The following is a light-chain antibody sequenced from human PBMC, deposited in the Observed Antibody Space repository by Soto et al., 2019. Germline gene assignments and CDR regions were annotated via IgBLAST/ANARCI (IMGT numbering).Light chain of an antibody. J-gene: IGKJ4*01. CDR1: QGVSSN. V-gene: IGKV3-15*01. CDR2: GAS. CDR3: QQYNNWTLT. Sequence: EIVMTQSPATLSVSPGERATLSCRASQGVSSNLAWYQQKPGQAPRLLIYGASTRATAIPAGFSGSGSGTEFTFTISGLQSEDFVVYYCQQYNNWTLTFGGGTKGEIK.